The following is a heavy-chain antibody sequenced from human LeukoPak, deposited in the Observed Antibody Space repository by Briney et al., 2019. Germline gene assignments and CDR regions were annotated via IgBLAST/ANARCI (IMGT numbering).Heavy chain of an antibody. J-gene: IGHJ4*02. V-gene: IGHV3-74*01. CDR3: ARGTTGREYYSDY. CDR2: INSDGSTT. Sequence: GGSLRLSCAASGFTFSSYWVHWVRQAPGKGLVWVSRINSDGSTTVYADSVKGRFTISRDDAKNTLFLQMNSLRAEDTAVYYCARGTTGREYYSDYWGQGTLVTVSS. CDR1: GFTFSSYW. D-gene: IGHD1-1*01.